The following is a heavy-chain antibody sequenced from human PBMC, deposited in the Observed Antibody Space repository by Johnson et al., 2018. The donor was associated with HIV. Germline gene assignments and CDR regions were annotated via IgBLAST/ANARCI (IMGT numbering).Heavy chain of an antibody. CDR2: ISWNSGSI. J-gene: IGHJ3*02. V-gene: IGHV3-9*01. Sequence: VQLVESGGGVVQPGRSLRLSCAASGFTFDDYAMHWVRQAPGKGLEWVSGISWNSGSIGYADSVKGRFTISRDNAKNSLYLQMNSLRAEDTALYYCAKDTEAAACTDDAFDIWGQGTMVTVSS. CDR3: AKDTEAAACTDDAFDI. CDR1: GFTFDDYA. D-gene: IGHD6-13*01.